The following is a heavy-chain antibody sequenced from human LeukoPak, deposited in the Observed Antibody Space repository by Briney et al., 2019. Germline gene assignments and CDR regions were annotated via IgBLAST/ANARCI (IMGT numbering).Heavy chain of an antibody. CDR1: GFTFSSYW. Sequence: PGGSLRLSCAAPGFTFSSYWMSWVRQAPGKGLEWVANIKQDGSEKYYVDSVKGRFTISRDNAKNSLYLQMNSLKAEDTAVYYCASVIVTETDAFDIWGQGTMVTVSS. CDR2: IKQDGSEK. V-gene: IGHV3-7*01. CDR3: ASVIVTETDAFDI. D-gene: IGHD2/OR15-2a*01. J-gene: IGHJ3*02.